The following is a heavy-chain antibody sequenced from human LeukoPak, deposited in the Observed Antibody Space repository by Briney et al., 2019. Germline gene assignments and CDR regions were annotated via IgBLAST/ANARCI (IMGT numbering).Heavy chain of an antibody. CDR2: IYHSGTI. CDR1: GASVSGSPYY. CDR3: ARGPGYCSGGSCYSTFFDY. J-gene: IGHJ4*02. D-gene: IGHD2-15*01. Sequence: PSETLSLTCTVSGASVSGSPYYWGWIRQPPGKGLEWIGSIYHSGTIKYNPSLKSRVTISVDTSKNQFSLKLSSVTAADTAVYYCARGPGYCSGGSCYSTFFDYWGQGTLVTVSS. V-gene: IGHV4-39*07.